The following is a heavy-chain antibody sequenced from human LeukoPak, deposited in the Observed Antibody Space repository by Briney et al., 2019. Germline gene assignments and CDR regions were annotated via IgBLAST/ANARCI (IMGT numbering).Heavy chain of an antibody. V-gene: IGHV3-30*18. J-gene: IGHJ4*02. D-gene: IGHD4/OR15-4a*01. Sequence: GGSLRLSCAASGFTFSSYGMHWVRQAPGKGLEWVAVISYDGSNKYYADSVKGRFTISRDNSKNTLYLQMNNLRAEDTAVYYCAKGGAYFDYWGQGTLVTVSS. CDR3: AKGGAYFDY. CDR1: GFTFSSYG. CDR2: ISYDGSNK.